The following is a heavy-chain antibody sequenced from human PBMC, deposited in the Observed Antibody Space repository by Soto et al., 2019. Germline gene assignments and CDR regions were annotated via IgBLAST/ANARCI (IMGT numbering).Heavy chain of an antibody. Sequence: QVQLQESGPGLVKPSGTLSLTCAVSGGSISSSNWWSWVRQPPGKGLEWIGEIYHSGSTNYNPSLKSRVTISVAKSKNQFSLKLSSVTASDPAVYYCARRRGYSYGSLDYWGQGTLVTVSS. CDR3: ARRRGYSYGSLDY. D-gene: IGHD5-18*01. J-gene: IGHJ4*02. V-gene: IGHV4-4*02. CDR1: GGSISSSNW. CDR2: IYHSGST.